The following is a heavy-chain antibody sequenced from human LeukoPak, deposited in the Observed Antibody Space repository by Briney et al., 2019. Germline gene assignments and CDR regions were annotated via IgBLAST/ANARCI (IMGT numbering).Heavy chain of an antibody. CDR1: GFTFTNYV. V-gene: IGHV3-23*01. CDR2: ITVSGANI. J-gene: IGHJ4*02. D-gene: IGHD3-10*01. CDR3: AKDSYYGSGSYFYFDY. Sequence: GGSLRLSCAASGFTFTNYVMTWVRQAPGKGLEWVSTITVSGANIYYADSVKGRFTISRDNSKNTLCLQMNSLRPEDTAVYYCAKDSYYGSGSYFYFDYWGQGTLVTVSS.